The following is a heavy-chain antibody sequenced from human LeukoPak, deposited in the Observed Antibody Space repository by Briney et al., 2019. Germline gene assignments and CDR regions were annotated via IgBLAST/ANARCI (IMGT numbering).Heavy chain of an antibody. CDR1: GGSFSGYY. J-gene: IGHJ4*02. V-gene: IGHV4-34*01. CDR2: INHSGST. D-gene: IGHD4-17*01. CDR3: ARGRRRDYAPSADY. Sequence: SETPSLTCAVYGGSFSGYYWSWIRQPPGKGLEWIGEINHSGSTNYNPSLKSRVTISVDTSKNQFSLKLSSVTAADTAVYYCARGRRRDYAPSADYWGQGTLVTVSS.